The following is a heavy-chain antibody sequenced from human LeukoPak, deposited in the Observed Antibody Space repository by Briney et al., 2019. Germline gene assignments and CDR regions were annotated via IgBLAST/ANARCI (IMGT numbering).Heavy chain of an antibody. J-gene: IGHJ4*02. D-gene: IGHD4-17*01. Sequence: GGSLRLSCAASGFTVSSNYMSWVRQAPGKGLEWVSVTYSGGSTYYADSVKGRFTISRDNSKNTLYLQMNSLRAEDTAVYYCAREDGDYVVDYWGQGTLVTVSS. CDR1: GFTVSSNY. CDR3: AREDGDYVVDY. V-gene: IGHV3-66*01. CDR2: TYSGGST.